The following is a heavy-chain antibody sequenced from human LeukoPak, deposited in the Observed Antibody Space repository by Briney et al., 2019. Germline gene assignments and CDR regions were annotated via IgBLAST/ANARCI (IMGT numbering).Heavy chain of an antibody. D-gene: IGHD2/OR15-2a*01. V-gene: IGHV1-2*04. CDR2: IIPNTGGT. Sequence: ASVKVSCKASGYTFTRFYMHWARQAPGQGLEWMGWIIPNTGGTNYAQKFQDWVTMSSDTSISTAYMELGSLRSDDTAVYYCARGSPSYAQWHFDLWGRGTLVTVSS. CDR1: GYTFTRFY. J-gene: IGHJ2*01. CDR3: ARGSPSYAQWHFDL.